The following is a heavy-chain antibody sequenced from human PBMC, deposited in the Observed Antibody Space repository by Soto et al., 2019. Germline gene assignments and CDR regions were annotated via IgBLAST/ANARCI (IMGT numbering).Heavy chain of an antibody. J-gene: IGHJ6*02. D-gene: IGHD3-10*01. CDR1: GFTFSSYG. Sequence: QVQLVESGGGVVQPGRSLRLSCAASGFTFSSYGMHWVRQAPGKGLEWVAVISDDGSNKYYADSVKGRFTISRDNSKNTLYLQMNSLRAEDTAVYYCEKEDMVRGVIISYYYYGMDVWGQGTTVTVSS. CDR2: ISDDGSNK. V-gene: IGHV3-30*18. CDR3: EKEDMVRGVIISYYYYGMDV.